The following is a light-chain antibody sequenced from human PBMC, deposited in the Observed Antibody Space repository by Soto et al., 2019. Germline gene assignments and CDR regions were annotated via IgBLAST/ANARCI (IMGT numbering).Light chain of an antibody. V-gene: IGLV2-14*01. J-gene: IGLJ1*01. Sequence: QPVLPQPAPVYGSPGQSITISGTVTRSDVGGYNYISWYQQHSGKAPKLMIYEVSNRPSGVSTRFSGSKSGNTASLTISGLQAEDEADYYCRSYTSSSSVVFGTGTKVTV. CDR3: RSYTSSSSVV. CDR2: EVS. CDR1: RSDVGGYNY.